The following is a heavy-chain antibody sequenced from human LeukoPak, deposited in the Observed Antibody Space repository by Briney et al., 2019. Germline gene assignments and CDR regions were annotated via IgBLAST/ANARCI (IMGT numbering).Heavy chain of an antibody. Sequence: ASVKVSCKASGYTFTSYDINWVRQATGQGLEWMGRMNPNSGNTGYAQKFQGRVTMTRNTSISTAYMELSSLRSEDTAVYYCARGPYYYYYYGMDVWGQGTTVTVSS. CDR2: MNPNSGNT. CDR3: ARGPYYYYYYGMDV. CDR1: GYTFTSYD. V-gene: IGHV1-8*01. J-gene: IGHJ6*02.